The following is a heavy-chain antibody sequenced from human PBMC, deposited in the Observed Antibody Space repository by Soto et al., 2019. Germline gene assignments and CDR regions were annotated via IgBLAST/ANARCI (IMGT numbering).Heavy chain of an antibody. D-gene: IGHD7-27*01. CDR2: FGVGGNYI. CDR3: AKDAISGNQVWDYFDY. V-gene: IGHV3-23*01. Sequence: SLRLSCAASGFTFSNYAMNWVRQAPGKGLEWVSGFGVGGNYIYYADSVKGRFTISRDNSKNTLYLQMNGLRAEDTAVYYCAKDAISGNQVWDYFDYWGQGTPVTVSS. CDR1: GFTFSNYA. J-gene: IGHJ4*02.